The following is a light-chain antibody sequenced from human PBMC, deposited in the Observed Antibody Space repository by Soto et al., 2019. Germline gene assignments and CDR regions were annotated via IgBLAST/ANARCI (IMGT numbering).Light chain of an antibody. J-gene: IGLJ3*02. CDR1: SRDVGGQKL. V-gene: IGLV2-23*01. CDR2: EGS. Sequence: QSALTQPASVSGSPGQSITISCTGTSRDVGGQKLVSWYQQHPGKAPKVLLYEGSERPSGVSDRFSGSKSGNTASLTISGLQAEDEADYYCCSYAGSTTWVFGGGTKLTVL. CDR3: CSYAGSTTWV.